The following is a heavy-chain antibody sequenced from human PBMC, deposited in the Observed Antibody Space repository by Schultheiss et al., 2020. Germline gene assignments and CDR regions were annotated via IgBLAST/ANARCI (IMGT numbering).Heavy chain of an antibody. Sequence: SETLSLTCTVSGGSISSGDYYWSWIRQPPGKGLEWIGYIYYSGSTYYNPSLKSRVTISVDTSKNQFSLKLSSVTAADTAVYYCARETYYDFWSGDYYGMDVWGQATTVTLSS. CDR2: IYYSGST. CDR3: ARETYYDFWSGDYYGMDV. D-gene: IGHD3-3*01. J-gene: IGHJ6*02. V-gene: IGHV4-30-4*01. CDR1: GGSISSGDYY.